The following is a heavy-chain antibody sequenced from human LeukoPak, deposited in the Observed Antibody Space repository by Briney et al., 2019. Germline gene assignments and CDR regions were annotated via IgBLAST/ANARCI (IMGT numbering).Heavy chain of an antibody. CDR3: SRENGAFSPFGY. J-gene: IGHJ4*02. CDR1: GGSISNTNW. D-gene: IGHD2-8*01. Sequence: PSGTLSLTCGDSGGSISNTNWWSWVRQPPGQGLEWIGEISLTGLTHYNPSLESRVTVSLDKSKNQLSLNLTSVTAADTAVYYCSRENGAFSPFGYWGQGTLVTVLS. V-gene: IGHV4-4*02. CDR2: ISLTGLT.